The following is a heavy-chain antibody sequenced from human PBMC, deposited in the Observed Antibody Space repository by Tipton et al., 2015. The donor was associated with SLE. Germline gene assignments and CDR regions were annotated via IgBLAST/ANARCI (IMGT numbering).Heavy chain of an antibody. J-gene: IGHJ4*02. CDR1: GVSTSTGWTS. V-gene: IGHV4-31*03. Sequence: TLSLTCTVSGVSTSTGWTSWSWVRRPPGKGLEFIGYIFHNWSTLYNPSLKTRVSMSVASSRNQFSLKLNSVTAAATAVYYCTRGALLLWFGDWGQGTRVTVSS. CDR2: IFHNWST. CDR3: TRGALLLWFGD. D-gene: IGHD3-10*01.